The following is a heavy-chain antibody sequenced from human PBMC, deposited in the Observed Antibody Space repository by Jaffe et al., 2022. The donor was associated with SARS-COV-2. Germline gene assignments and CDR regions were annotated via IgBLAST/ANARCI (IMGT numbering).Heavy chain of an antibody. CDR2: INHSGST. CDR3: ARGPYILTGRITMVRGVTNGMDV. Sequence: QVQLQQWGAGLLKPSETLSLTCAVYGGSFSGYYWSWIRQPPGKGLEWIGEINHSGSTNYNPSLKSRVTISVDTSKNQFSLKLSSVTAADTAVYYCARGPYILTGRITMVRGVTNGMDVWGQGTTVTVSS. J-gene: IGHJ6*02. CDR1: GGSFSGYY. V-gene: IGHV4-34*01. D-gene: IGHD3-10*01.